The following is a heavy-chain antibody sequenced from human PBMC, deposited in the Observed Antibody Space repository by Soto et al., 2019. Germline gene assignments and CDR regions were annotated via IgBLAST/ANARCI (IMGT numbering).Heavy chain of an antibody. V-gene: IGHV1-69*02. D-gene: IGHD4-17*01. CDR3: ARTVTAGSAFDI. CDR1: GGTFSSYT. Sequence: QVQLVQSGAEVKKPGSSVKVSCKASGGTFSSYTISWVRQAPGQGLEWMGRIIPILGIVNYAQKFQGRVTITADKSTSTAYMELSSLRSEDTAVYYCARTVTAGSAFDIWGQGTMVTVSS. J-gene: IGHJ3*02. CDR2: IIPILGIV.